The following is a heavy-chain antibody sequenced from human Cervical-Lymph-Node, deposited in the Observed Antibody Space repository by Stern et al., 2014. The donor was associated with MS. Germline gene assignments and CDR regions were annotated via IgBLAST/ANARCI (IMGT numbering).Heavy chain of an antibody. CDR3: AREGVIVGPNRFDY. CDR2: MHTNSDNP. J-gene: IGHJ4*02. D-gene: IGHD1-26*01. Sequence: VQLVQSGAEVKKPGASVKVSCKASGYTFTNYEINWVRQATGQGLEWMGWMHTNSDNPGYAQKFQGRVTMTRNTSISTVYMELSSLRSDDTAVYYCAREGVIVGPNRFDYWGQGTLVTVSS. V-gene: IGHV1-8*01. CDR1: GYTFTNYE.